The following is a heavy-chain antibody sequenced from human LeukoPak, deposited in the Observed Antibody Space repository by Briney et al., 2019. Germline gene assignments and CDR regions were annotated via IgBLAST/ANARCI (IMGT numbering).Heavy chain of an antibody. CDR3: AKGVRLRMTTAYMDV. Sequence: PGRSLRLSCAASGFSFSSFGMHWVRQAPGKGLEWVAVIWYDGSNKYYADSVKCRFTISRDNSKNTLYLQMNSLRAEDTAVYYCAKGVRLRMTTAYMDVWGKGTTVTVSS. J-gene: IGHJ6*03. CDR1: GFSFSSFG. V-gene: IGHV3-33*06. CDR2: IWYDGSNK. D-gene: IGHD4-17*01.